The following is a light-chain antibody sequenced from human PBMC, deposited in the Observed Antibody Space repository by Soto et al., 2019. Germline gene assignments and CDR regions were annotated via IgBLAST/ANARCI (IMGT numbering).Light chain of an antibody. J-gene: IGKJ1*01. CDR1: QSLLHVNGYSY. CDR3: MQALQTPPT. V-gene: IGKV2-28*01. CDR2: LGS. Sequence: IVVTQSPLSLPVTPGEPASISCRSNQSLLHVNGYSYLDWYLQKPGQSPQLLIYLGSNRASGVPDRFSGSGSGTEFTLTVSGVEAEDVGVYYCMQALQTPPTFGQGTKV.